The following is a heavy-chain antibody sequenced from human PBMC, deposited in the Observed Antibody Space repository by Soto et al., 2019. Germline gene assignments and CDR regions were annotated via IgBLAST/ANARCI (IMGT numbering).Heavy chain of an antibody. CDR3: ARDPSSNYYFDY. CDR1: GGSISSYY. D-gene: IGHD6-13*01. V-gene: IGHV4-59*01. CDR2: IYYSGIT. Sequence: PSETLSLTCTVSGGSISSYYWSWIRQPPGKGLEWIGYIYYSGITNYNPSLKSRVTISVDTSKNQFSLKLSSVTAADTAVYYCARDPSSNYYFDYWGQGTLVTVSS. J-gene: IGHJ4*02.